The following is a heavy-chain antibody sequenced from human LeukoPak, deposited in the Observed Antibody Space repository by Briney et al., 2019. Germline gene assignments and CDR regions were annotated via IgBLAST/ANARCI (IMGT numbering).Heavy chain of an antibody. CDR2: IYYNGST. V-gene: IGHV4-39*01. Sequence: SETLSLTCTVSGGSISSSSYYWGWIRQPPGKGLEWIGSIYYNGSTYYNPSLESRVTISVDTSKNQFSLKLSSVTAADTAVYYCARTRFNYDSSGYSYWGQGTLVTVSS. D-gene: IGHD3-22*01. CDR3: ARTRFNYDSSGYSY. J-gene: IGHJ4*02. CDR1: GGSISSSSYY.